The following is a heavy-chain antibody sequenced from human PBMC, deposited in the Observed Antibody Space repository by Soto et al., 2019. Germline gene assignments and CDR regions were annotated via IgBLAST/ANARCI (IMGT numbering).Heavy chain of an antibody. CDR1: GFIFSNYA. D-gene: IGHD3-9*01. J-gene: IGHJ4*02. Sequence: EVQLVESGGGLVQPGGSLRLSCTASGFIFSNYAMHWARQAPGKGLEYVSAISGNGGSTYYASSVKGRFTISRDNSNNTLHLQMGSVRAEDMALYSCARAGRYFDWSDYWGQGTLVTVSS. V-gene: IGHV3-64*01. CDR2: ISGNGGST. CDR3: ARAGRYFDWSDY.